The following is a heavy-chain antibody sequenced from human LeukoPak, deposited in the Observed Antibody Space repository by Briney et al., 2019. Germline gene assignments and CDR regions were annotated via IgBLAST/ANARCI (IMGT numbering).Heavy chain of an antibody. V-gene: IGHV1-18*01. CDR3: AREPSQQYYDFWSGYHYYFDY. CDR2: ISAYNGNT. Sequence: GASVAVSFMATGYTFTNYGISWVRQAPGQGVAGMGWISAYNGNTNYAQKLQGRVTMTTDTSTSTAYMELRSLRSDDTAVYYCAREPSQQYYDFWSGYHYYFDYWGQGTLVTVSS. CDR1: GYTFTNYG. D-gene: IGHD3-3*01. J-gene: IGHJ4*02.